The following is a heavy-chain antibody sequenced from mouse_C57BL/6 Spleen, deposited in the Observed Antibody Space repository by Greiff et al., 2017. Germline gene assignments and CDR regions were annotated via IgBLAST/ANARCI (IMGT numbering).Heavy chain of an antibody. D-gene: IGHD2-5*01. J-gene: IGHJ1*03. Sequence: QVQLQQSGPELVKPGASVKISCKASGYAFSSSWMNWVKQRPGKGLEWIGRIYPGDGDTNYNGKFKGKATLTADKSSSTAYMQLSSLTSEDSAVYFCARGSNSWYFDVWGTGTTVTVSS. CDR1: GYAFSSSW. V-gene: IGHV1-82*01. CDR3: ARGSNSWYFDV. CDR2: IYPGDGDT.